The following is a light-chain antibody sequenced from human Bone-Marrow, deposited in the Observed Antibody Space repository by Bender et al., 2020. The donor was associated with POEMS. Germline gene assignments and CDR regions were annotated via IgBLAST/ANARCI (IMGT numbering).Light chain of an antibody. J-gene: IGLJ3*02. CDR2: EVS. V-gene: IGLV2-8*01. CDR1: SSDVGAHNY. Sequence: QSALTQPPSASGSPGQSVTVSCTGTSSDVGAHNYVSWYQQHPGKAPKLIIFEVSKRPSGVSNRFSGSKSGNTASLTISGLQAEDEADYYCATWDGSLNGWVFGGGTKLTVL. CDR3: ATWDGSLNGWV.